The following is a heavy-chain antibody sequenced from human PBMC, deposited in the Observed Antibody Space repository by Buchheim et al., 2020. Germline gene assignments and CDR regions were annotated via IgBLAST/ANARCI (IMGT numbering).Heavy chain of an antibody. CDR1: GFTLSNYV. V-gene: IGHV3-23*01. CDR3: AQGRFGSGSYYNGDRGNWFDP. D-gene: IGHD3-10*01. Sequence: EVQLLESGGGLVQPGGSLRISCAASGFTLSNYVMSWVRQAPGKGLEWVSSLSSSGGSTYYADSVKGRFTISRDNSKNTLFLQMNSLRAEDTAVYYCAQGRFGSGSYYNGDRGNWFDPWGQGTL. CDR2: LSSSGGST. J-gene: IGHJ5*02.